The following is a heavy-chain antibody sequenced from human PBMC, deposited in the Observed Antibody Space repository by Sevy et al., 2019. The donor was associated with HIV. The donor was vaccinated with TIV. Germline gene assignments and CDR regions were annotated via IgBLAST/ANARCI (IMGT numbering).Heavy chain of an antibody. CDR2: IKQDGSGK. V-gene: IGHV3-7*01. CDR3: AREGEEYYYGSGSPFDY. J-gene: IGHJ4*02. D-gene: IGHD3-10*01. Sequence: GGSLRLSCAASGFTFSSYWMSWVRQAPGKGLEWVANIKQDGSGKYYVDSVKGRFTISRDNAKNSLYLQMNSLRAEDTAVYYCAREGEEYYYGSGSPFDYWGQGTLVTVSS. CDR1: GFTFSSYW.